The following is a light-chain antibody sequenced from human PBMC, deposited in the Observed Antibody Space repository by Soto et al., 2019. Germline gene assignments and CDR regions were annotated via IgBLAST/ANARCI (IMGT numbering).Light chain of an antibody. CDR1: SSDVGGYNY. CDR2: DVS. CDR3: SSYTSSSTYV. Sequence: QSALTQPASVSGSPGKSITISCTGTSSDVGGYNYVSWYQQDPGKAPKLMIYDVSNRPSGISNRFSGSKSGNTASLTISGLQAEDEADYYCSSYTSSSTYVFGTGTKLTVL. J-gene: IGLJ1*01. V-gene: IGLV2-14*01.